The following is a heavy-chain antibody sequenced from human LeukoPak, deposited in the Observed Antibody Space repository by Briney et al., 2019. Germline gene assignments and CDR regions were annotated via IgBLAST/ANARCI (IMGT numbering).Heavy chain of an antibody. CDR2: ISYDGSNK. V-gene: IGHV3-30-3*01. Sequence: GRSLRLSCAASGFTFSSYAMHWVRQAPGKGLEWVAVISYDGSNKYYADSVKGRFTISRDNSKNTLYLQMNSLRAEDTAVYYCARGTTYGGGDYWGQGTLVTVYS. CDR3: ARGTTYGGGDY. J-gene: IGHJ4*02. CDR1: GFTFSSYA. D-gene: IGHD4-23*01.